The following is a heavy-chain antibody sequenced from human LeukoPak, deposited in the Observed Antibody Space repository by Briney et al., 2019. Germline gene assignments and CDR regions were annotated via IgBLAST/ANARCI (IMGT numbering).Heavy chain of an antibody. CDR2: ISSSGSYI. D-gene: IGHD3-16*01. V-gene: IGHV3-21*01. J-gene: IGHJ4*02. Sequence: GGSLRLSCAASGFTFSYYIMNWVRQAPGKGLEWVSSISSSGSYIYYADSVKGRFTISRDNAKNSLYLQMNSLRVGDTGVYYCARDASLEGDRVEFWGQGTLVTVSS. CDR1: GFTFSYYI. CDR3: ARDASLEGDRVEF.